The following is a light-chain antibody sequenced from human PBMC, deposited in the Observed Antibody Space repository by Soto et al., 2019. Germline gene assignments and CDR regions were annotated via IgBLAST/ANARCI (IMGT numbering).Light chain of an antibody. CDR2: DAS. CDR1: QSVSSN. Sequence: EIVMTQSQTTLSVSPGRRATLPCRASQSVSSNLAWYQQKPPQAPRLFXYDASTRATVIPARFSGSGSATEFTPTISSLQSEDFAVYYCQQYNDWPPITFGQGTRLEIK. V-gene: IGKV3-15*01. CDR3: QQYNDWPPIT. J-gene: IGKJ5*01.